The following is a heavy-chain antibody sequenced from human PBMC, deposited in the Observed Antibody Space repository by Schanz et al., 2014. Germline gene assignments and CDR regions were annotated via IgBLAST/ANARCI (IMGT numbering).Heavy chain of an antibody. Sequence: EVQLVESGGGFVQPGGSLRLSCAASGFTFSDSWMHWVRQAPGKGLVWVSRINPAGTFTNYADSVKGRFTVSRDNTKSTLYLQMNTLRGEDTALYYCAKDMARGGYNWVFDSWGQGTLVTVSS. J-gene: IGHJ4*02. CDR2: INPAGTFT. V-gene: IGHV3-74*01. CDR1: GFTFSDSW. D-gene: IGHD5-12*01. CDR3: AKDMARGGYNWVFDS.